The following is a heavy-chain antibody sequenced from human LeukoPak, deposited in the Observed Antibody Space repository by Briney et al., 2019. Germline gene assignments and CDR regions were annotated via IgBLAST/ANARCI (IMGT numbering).Heavy chain of an antibody. J-gene: IGHJ4*02. CDR2: IWYDGSNK. CDR1: GFTFSSYG. Sequence: GGSLRLSCAASGFTFSSYGMHWVRQAPGKGLEWVAVIWYDGSNKYYADSVKGRFTISRDNSKNTLYLQMNNVRAEDTAMYYCASAAYDSNGYTANHDSWGQGTLVTVSS. V-gene: IGHV3-33*08. D-gene: IGHD3-22*01. CDR3: ASAAYDSNGYTANHDS.